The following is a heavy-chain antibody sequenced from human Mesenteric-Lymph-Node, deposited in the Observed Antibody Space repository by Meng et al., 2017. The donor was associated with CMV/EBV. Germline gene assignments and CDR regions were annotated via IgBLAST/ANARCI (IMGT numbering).Heavy chain of an antibody. CDR2: IYYDGST. V-gene: IGHV4-39*07. D-gene: IGHD3-22*01. J-gene: IGHJ4*02. Sequence: SETLSLTCNVSGGSITSSSYYWVWIRQPPGQGLEWIGNIYYDGSTYYNPSLKSRLVISVDTSRNQFSLKLSSVTAADTAVYYCARAPFNYFDSSGDPPDYWGQGTLVTVSS. CDR3: ARAPFNYFDSSGDPPDY. CDR1: GGSITSSSYY.